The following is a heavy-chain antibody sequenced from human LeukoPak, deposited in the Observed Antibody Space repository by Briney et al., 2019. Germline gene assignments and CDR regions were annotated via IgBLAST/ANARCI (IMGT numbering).Heavy chain of an antibody. CDR2: INPKSGGT. V-gene: IGHV1-2*02. CDR3: ARQGGPMTVVVKVASDI. J-gene: IGHJ3*02. CDR1: GYTFTDYY. D-gene: IGHD3-22*01. Sequence: GASVKVSCKASGYTFTDYYMHWVRQAPGQGLEWMGWINPKSGGTNHAQRFQGRVTMTRDTSIGTAYMELSSLGSDDTAVYYCARQGGPMTVVVKVASDIWGQGTMVTVSS.